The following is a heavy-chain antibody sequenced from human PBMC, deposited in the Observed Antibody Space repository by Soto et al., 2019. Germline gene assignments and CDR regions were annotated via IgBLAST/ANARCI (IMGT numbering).Heavy chain of an antibody. D-gene: IGHD1-1*01. Sequence: QVQLVESEGGVVQPGRSLRLSCTASGFTFSNYGMHWVRQAPGKGLEWVTVISYDGNVAYYADSVKGRFTSSRDNSKNTLYLQMNSLRTEDTAVYYCAKEGPITNWYIDYWGQGTLVTVSS. J-gene: IGHJ4*02. V-gene: IGHV3-30*18. CDR1: GFTFSNYG. CDR3: AKEGPITNWYIDY. CDR2: ISYDGNVA.